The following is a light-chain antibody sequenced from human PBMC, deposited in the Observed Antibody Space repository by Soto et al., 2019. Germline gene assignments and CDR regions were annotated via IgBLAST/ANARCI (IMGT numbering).Light chain of an antibody. J-gene: IGKJ2*01. Sequence: EIVLTQSPDTLYLSPGEGATLSCRASQRVNSSYLAWYQQKPGQAPRLLISGASDRATGVPARVSGSRYGTDFTLTISILEPEDFAVYYCQQYVNSPVTFGQGSKRQIK. CDR1: QRVNSSY. CDR2: GAS. V-gene: IGKV3-20*01. CDR3: QQYVNSPVT.